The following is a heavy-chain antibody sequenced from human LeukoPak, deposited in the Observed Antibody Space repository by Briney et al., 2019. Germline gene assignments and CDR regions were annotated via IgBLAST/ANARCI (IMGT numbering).Heavy chain of an antibody. CDR2: ISGSGGST. V-gene: IGHV3-23*01. CDR1: GFTFSSYG. CDR3: AKDREKYCSGGSCYSSFDY. J-gene: IGHJ4*02. Sequence: GGSLRLSCAASGFTFSSYGMSWVRQAPGEGLEWVSAISGSGGSTYYADSVKGRFTISRDNSKNTLYLQMNSLRAEDTAVYYCAKDREKYCSGGSCYSSFDYWGQGTLVTVSS. D-gene: IGHD2-15*01.